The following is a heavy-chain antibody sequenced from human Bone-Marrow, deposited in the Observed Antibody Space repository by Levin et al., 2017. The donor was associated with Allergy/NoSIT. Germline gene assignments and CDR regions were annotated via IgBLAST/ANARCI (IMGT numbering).Heavy chain of an antibody. CDR2: ISSSSSTI. J-gene: IGHJ6*02. D-gene: IGHD5-18*01. V-gene: IGHV3-48*01. Sequence: GESLKISCAASGFTFSSYSMNWVRQAPGKGLEWVSYISSSSSTIYYADSVKGRFTISRDNAKNSLYLQMNSLRAEDTAVYYCARDGRYSYGHLYQALYYDYGMDVWGQGTTVTVSS. CDR3: ARDGRYSYGHLYQALYYDYGMDV. CDR1: GFTFSSYS.